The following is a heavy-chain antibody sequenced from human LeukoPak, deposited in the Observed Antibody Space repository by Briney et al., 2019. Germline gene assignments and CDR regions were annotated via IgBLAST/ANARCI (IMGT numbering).Heavy chain of an antibody. CDR2: IDWDDDK. J-gene: IGHJ4*02. V-gene: IGHV2-70*11. CDR3: ARVTYYYDSSGYYYPDY. CDR1: GFSLSTSGMC. D-gene: IGHD3-22*01. Sequence: FGPTLVNPTQTLTLTCTFSGFSLSTSGMCVSWIRQPPGKALEWLARIDWDDDKYYSTSLKTRLTISKDTSKNQVVLTMTNMDPVDTATYYCARVTYYYDSSGYYYPDYWGQGTLVTVSS.